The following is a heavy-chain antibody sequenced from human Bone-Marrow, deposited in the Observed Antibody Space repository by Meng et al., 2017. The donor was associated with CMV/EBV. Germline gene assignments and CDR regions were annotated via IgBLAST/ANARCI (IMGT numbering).Heavy chain of an antibody. CDR1: GGTFSSYA. Sequence: SVKVSCKPSGGTFSSYAISWVRQAPGQGLEWMGGITPVLGAANYAQKFQGRITITTDESTSTAYMELSRLRSDDTAVYYCAREGALWTGDTIFGVVIQDNNWFDPWGQGTLVTVSS. J-gene: IGHJ5*02. CDR2: ITPVLGAA. CDR3: AREGALWTGDTIFGVVIQDNNWFDP. V-gene: IGHV1-69*05. D-gene: IGHD3-3*01.